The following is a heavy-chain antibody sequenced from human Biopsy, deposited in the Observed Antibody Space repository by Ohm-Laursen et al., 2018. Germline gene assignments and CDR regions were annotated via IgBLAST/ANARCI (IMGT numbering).Heavy chain of an antibody. CDR1: GYTFYSYG. J-gene: IGHJ3*01. CDR2: ITADNT. CDR3: ARAFGGAYYSYAFDL. Sequence: PSVKVSCKASGYTFYSYGITWVRQAPGQGLEWMGWITADNTNSAQKFQGRLTMTTDISTSTAYMDLKGLRSDDTAIYYCARAFGGAYYSYAFDLWGQGTLVTVSS. V-gene: IGHV1-18*01. D-gene: IGHD2-21*02.